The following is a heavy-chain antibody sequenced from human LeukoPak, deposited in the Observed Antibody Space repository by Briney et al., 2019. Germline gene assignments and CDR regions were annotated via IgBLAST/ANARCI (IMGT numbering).Heavy chain of an antibody. J-gene: IGHJ4*02. CDR2: IYYSGST. CDR1: GGFVSSGSYY. Sequence: SETLSLTCTVSGGFVSSGSYYWSWIRQPPGKGLEWIGYIYYSGSTNYNPSLKSRVTISVDTSKNQFSLKLSSVTAADTAVYYCAAGGNYYGSGSYNWGQGTLVTVSS. CDR3: AAGGNYYGSGSYN. V-gene: IGHV4-61*01. D-gene: IGHD3-10*01.